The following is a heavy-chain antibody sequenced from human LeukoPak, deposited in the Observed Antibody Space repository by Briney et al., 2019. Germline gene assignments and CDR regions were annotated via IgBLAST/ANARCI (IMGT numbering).Heavy chain of an antibody. CDR3: ARGEVGSIGRLGY. J-gene: IGHJ4*02. Sequence: SSETLSLTCSVSGYSISSGSYWGWIRQPPGKTIEWIGSTYHSGSTQLHPSLHSRVTISVDTSKKQFFLNLSSVTATDTAVYYCARGEVGSIGRLGYWGQRISVTVSS. V-gene: IGHV4-38-2*02. CDR2: TYHSGST. CDR1: GYSISSGSY. D-gene: IGHD1-26*01.